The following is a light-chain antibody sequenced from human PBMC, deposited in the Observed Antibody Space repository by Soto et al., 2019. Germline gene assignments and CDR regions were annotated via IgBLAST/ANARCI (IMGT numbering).Light chain of an antibody. CDR1: QGISSY. J-gene: IGKJ2*01. V-gene: IGKV1-8*01. CDR3: QQYYSYPYT. CDR2: AAS. Sequence: AIRMTQSPSSFSASTGDRVTITCRASQGISSYLAWYQQKPGKAPKLLIYAASTLQSGVPSRFSGSGSGTDFTLTISCLQSEDFATYYCQQYYSYPYTFGQGTHWRLN.